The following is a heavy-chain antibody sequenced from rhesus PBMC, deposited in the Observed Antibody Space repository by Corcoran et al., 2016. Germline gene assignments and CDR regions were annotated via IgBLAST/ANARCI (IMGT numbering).Heavy chain of an antibody. J-gene: IGHJ2*01. CDR1: GFSLSSIGLG. Sequence: QVTLKESGPALVKPTQTLTLTCTFSGFSLSSIGLGVGWIRHPPGQALEWLATIYWDDDKYYSTSLKSRLTISKDTSKNQVVLRMTNMDPVDTATYYCARVPGYEDDYGYYDGNWYFDLWGPGTPITISS. CDR3: ARVPGYEDDYGYYDGNWYFDL. D-gene: IGHD3-9*01. V-gene: IGHV2S1*01. CDR2: IYWDDDK.